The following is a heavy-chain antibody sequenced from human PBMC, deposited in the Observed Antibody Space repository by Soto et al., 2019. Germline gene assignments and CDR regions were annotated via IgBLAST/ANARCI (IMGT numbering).Heavy chain of an antibody. Sequence: QVRLVQSGAEVKKPGASVKVSCKASGYTFTSYYIHWVRQAPGQGLEWMGLIKPSGGNTDYAQKFQGRVTMTRDTSTSTVYMEVSSLRSEDTAVYYCARLEGIGARPGDWGQGTRVTVSS. D-gene: IGHD6-6*01. CDR2: IKPSGGNT. CDR3: ARLEGIGARPGD. V-gene: IGHV1-46*01. CDR1: GYTFTSYY. J-gene: IGHJ4*02.